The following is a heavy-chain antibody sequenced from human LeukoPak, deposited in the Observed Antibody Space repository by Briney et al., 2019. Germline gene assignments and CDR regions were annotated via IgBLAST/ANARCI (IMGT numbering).Heavy chain of an antibody. D-gene: IGHD2-2*01. J-gene: IGHJ6*02. V-gene: IGHV3-11*01. Sequence: GGSLRLSCAASGFTFSDYYMSWIRQAPGKGLEWVSYISSSGSTIYYADSVKGRFTISRDNAKNSLYLQMNSLRAEDTAVYYCARGLHYVGYCSSTSCYGGYYYCGMDVWGQGTTVTVSS. CDR1: GFTFSDYY. CDR2: ISSSGSTI. CDR3: ARGLHYVGYCSSTSCYGGYYYCGMDV.